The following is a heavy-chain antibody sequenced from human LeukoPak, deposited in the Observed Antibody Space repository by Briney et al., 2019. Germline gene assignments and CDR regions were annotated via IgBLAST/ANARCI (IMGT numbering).Heavy chain of an antibody. Sequence: ASVKVSCKASGGTFSSYAISWVRQAPGQGLEWMGRIIPIFGIANYAQKFQGRVTITADKSTSTAYMEPSSLRSEDTAVYYCARGVRPTHCSSTSCYAPNWFDPWGQGTLITVSS. CDR2: IIPIFGIA. D-gene: IGHD2-2*01. CDR1: GGTFSSYA. V-gene: IGHV1-69*04. J-gene: IGHJ5*02. CDR3: ARGVRPTHCSSTSCYAPNWFDP.